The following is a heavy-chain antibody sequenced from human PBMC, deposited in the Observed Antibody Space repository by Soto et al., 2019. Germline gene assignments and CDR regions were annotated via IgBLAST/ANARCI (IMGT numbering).Heavy chain of an antibody. Sequence: PSETLSLTCTVSGGSISSGDYYWRWIRQPPGKGLEWIGYIYYSGSTYYNPSLKSRVTISVDTSKNQFSLKLSSVTAADTAVYYCARGEPSGGMDVWGQGTTVTVSS. CDR1: GGSISSGDYY. V-gene: IGHV4-30-4*01. CDR2: IYYSGST. D-gene: IGHD1-1*01. J-gene: IGHJ6*02. CDR3: ARGEPSGGMDV.